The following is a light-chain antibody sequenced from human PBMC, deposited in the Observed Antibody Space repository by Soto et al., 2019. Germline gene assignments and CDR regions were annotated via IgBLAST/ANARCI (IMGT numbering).Light chain of an antibody. V-gene: IGKV4-1*01. CDR1: QSVLYSSNNKNY. CDR2: WAS. J-gene: IGKJ2*01. Sequence: DIVMTQSPDSLAVSLGERATINCKSSQSVLYSSNNKNYLAWYQQRPGQPPKLLIYWASTRESGVPDRFSGSGSGTDFPLTITSLQAEDVAVYSCQQYESTPPTFGQGTKLEIK. CDR3: QQYESTPPT.